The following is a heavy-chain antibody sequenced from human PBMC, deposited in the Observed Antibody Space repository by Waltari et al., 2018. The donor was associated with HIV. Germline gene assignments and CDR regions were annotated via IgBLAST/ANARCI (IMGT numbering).Heavy chain of an antibody. J-gene: IGHJ4*02. V-gene: IGHV1-8*01. CDR1: GYTFTNHD. Sequence: QVQLVQSGAEVKKPGASVKVSCRTSGYTFTNHDINWVRQAAGQGLEWMGWRNPNSGNTGFEQNFQGRVTMTRNSSISTAYMELRSLKSEDTALYYCARSLTSRPGYGGVMAFWGQGSLVTVSS. CDR2: RNPNSGNT. CDR3: ARSLTSRPGYGGVMAF. D-gene: IGHD3-16*01.